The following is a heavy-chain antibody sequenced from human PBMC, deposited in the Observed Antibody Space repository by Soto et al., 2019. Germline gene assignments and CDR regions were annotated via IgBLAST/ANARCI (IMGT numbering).Heavy chain of an antibody. D-gene: IGHD2-2*01. CDR3: ASLFFCKTTTCNFNY. Sequence: SETLYLTCTVSGGSISSSSYYWGWIRQPPGKGLEWIGSIFYSGSTYYNPSLKSRVSISLDTSKNQFSLKLSSVTAADTGVFYCASLFFCKTTTCNFNYCPQGTLVTVSS. J-gene: IGHJ4*02. V-gene: IGHV4-39*01. CDR1: GGSISSSSYY. CDR2: IFYSGST.